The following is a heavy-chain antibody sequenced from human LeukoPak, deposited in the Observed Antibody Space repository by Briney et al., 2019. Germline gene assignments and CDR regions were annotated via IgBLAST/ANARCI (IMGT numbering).Heavy chain of an antibody. J-gene: IGHJ4*02. Sequence: GGSLRLSCAASGFTFSSYGMSWVRQAPGKGLEWVSAISGSGGSTYYADSVKGRFTISRDSSQNTVYLQMNSLRAEDTAVYYCAKGGTSVTRYVDYWGQGTLVTVSS. CDR3: AKGGTSVTRYVDY. D-gene: IGHD4-17*01. CDR2: ISGSGGST. V-gene: IGHV3-23*01. CDR1: GFTFSSYG.